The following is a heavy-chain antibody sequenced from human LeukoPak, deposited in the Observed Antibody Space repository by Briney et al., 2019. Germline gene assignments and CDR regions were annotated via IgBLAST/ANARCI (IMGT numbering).Heavy chain of an antibody. CDR2: ISAYNGNT. D-gene: IGHD2-21*01. CDR3: ASAGDYGMEYFQH. Sequence: ASVKVSCKASGYTFTSYGFSWVRQAPGQGLEWMGWISAYNGNTNYTQKLQGRVTMTTDTSTSTAYMELRSLRSDDTAVYYCASAGDYGMEYFQHWGQGTLVTVSS. CDR1: GYTFTSYG. V-gene: IGHV1-18*01. J-gene: IGHJ1*01.